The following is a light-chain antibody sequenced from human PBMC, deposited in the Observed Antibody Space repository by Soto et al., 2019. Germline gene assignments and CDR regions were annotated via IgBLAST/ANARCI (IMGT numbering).Light chain of an antibody. Sequence: DIQMTQSPSTLSAFVGDRVTITCRASQSVSSWLAWYQQKPGKAPKLLISKASTLESGDPSRFSGSESGTEFTLTITSLQPDDSARYYCQQYHSHSSFGQGTKLEIK. CDR3: QQYHSHSS. J-gene: IGKJ2*01. V-gene: IGKV1-5*03. CDR2: KAS. CDR1: QSVSSW.